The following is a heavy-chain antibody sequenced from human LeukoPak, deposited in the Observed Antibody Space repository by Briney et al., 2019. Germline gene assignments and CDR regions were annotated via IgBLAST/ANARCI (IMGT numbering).Heavy chain of an antibody. J-gene: IGHJ5*02. D-gene: IGHD2-2*01. CDR1: GGSISSYY. CDR2: IYTSGST. V-gene: IGHV4-4*09. Sequence: SETLSLTCTVSGGSISSYYWSWIRQPPGKGLEWIGYIYTSGSTNYNPSLKSRVTISVDTSKNQFSLKLSSVTAADTAVYYCARQYCSSTSCYDRYNWFDPWGQGTLVTVSS. CDR3: ARQYCSSTSCYDRYNWFDP.